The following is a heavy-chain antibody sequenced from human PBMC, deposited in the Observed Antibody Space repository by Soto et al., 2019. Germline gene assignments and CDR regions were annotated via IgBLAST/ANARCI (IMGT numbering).Heavy chain of an antibody. CDR2: IYYSGST. Sequence: QVQLQESGPGLVKPSQTLSLTCTVSGGSISSGGYYWSWIRQHPGKGLEWIGYIYYSGSTYYNPALTSRVTISVHTAKNPFSLKLSSVTAADTDVYYCARDPVDTAMGGPWGQGTLVTDSS. CDR1: GGSISSGGYY. CDR3: ARDPVDTAMGGP. J-gene: IGHJ4*02. V-gene: IGHV4-31*03. D-gene: IGHD5-18*01.